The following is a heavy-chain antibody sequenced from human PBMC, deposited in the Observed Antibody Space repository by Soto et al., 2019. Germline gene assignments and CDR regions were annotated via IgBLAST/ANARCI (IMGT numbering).Heavy chain of an antibody. V-gene: IGHV4-34*01. CDR2: INHSGST. CDR3: ARGLPGGYCSGGSCYPPSHFDY. Sequence: QVQLQQWGAGLLKPSETLSLTCAVYGGSFSGYYWSWIRQPPGKGLEWIGEINHSGSTNYNPSLKSRVTISVDTSKNQFSVKLSSVTAADTAVYYWARGLPGGYCSGGSCYPPSHFDYWGQGTLVTVSS. D-gene: IGHD2-15*01. CDR1: GGSFSGYY. J-gene: IGHJ4*02.